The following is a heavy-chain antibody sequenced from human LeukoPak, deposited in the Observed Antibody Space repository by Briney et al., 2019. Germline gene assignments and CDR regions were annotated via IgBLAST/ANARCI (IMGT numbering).Heavy chain of an antibody. D-gene: IGHD1-26*01. V-gene: IGHV4-59*01. CDR2: IYHSGST. CDR3: ARKGDRGSAGFFDY. CDR1: GRSISSYY. Sequence: PSETLSLTCTASGRSISSYYWSWIRQPPGKGLEWIGHIYHSGSTNYSPSLTSRVTMSVDRSKNQFSLKLSSVTAADTALYYCARKGDRGSAGFFDYWGQGTLVTVSS. J-gene: IGHJ4*02.